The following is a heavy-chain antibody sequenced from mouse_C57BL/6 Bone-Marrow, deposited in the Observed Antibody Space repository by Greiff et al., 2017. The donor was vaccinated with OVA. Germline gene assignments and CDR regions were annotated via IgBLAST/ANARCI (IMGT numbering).Heavy chain of an antibody. CDR1: GYTFTSYD. J-gene: IGHJ2*01. CDR3: ARGVYYFDY. Sequence: VQGVESGPELVKPGASVKLSCKASGYTFTSYDINWVKQRPGQGLEWIGWIYPRDGSTQYNEKFKGKATLTVDTSSSTAYMELHSLTSEDSAVYFCARGVYYFDYWGQGTTLTVSS. V-gene: IGHV1-85*01. CDR2: IYPRDGST.